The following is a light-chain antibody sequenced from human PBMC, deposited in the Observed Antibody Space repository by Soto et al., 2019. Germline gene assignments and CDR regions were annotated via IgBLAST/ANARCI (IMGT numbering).Light chain of an antibody. CDR2: DAS. CDR3: QQYENLPT. V-gene: IGKV2-28*01. CDR1: QSLLHSDGYNY. J-gene: IGKJ1*01. Sequence: DIVMTQSPLSLPVTPGKPASISCRSSQSLLHSDGYNYLDWYLQKPGQSPQLLIYDASNLEAGVPSRFRGSGSGTDFTFTISRLQPEDIATYYCQQYENLPTFGQGTKGDIK.